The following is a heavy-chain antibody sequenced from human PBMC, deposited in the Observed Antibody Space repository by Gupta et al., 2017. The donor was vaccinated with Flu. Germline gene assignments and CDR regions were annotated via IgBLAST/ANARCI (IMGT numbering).Heavy chain of an antibody. CDR1: GFTFSDSW. V-gene: IGHV3-7*01. CDR3: ARNRGWEQFDY. Sequence: EVQLVESGGGLVQPGGSLRLSCAASGFTFSDSWINWVRQAPGKGLEWVANINQDGNTKNYVDSLKGRFTVSRDKAKNSLYLQMDSLRAEDTAVYFCARNRGWEQFDYWGQGTLVTVSS. J-gene: IGHJ4*02. CDR2: INQDGNTK. D-gene: IGHD5-24*01.